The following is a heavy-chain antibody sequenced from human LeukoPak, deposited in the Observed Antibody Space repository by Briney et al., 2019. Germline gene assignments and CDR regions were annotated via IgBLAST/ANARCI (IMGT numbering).Heavy chain of an antibody. CDR3: TTERPYFDN. CDR1: GFTFSDAW. Sequence: GGSLRLSCAASGFTFSDAWMSWVRQAPGKGLEWVGRVKSKTHGGTTAYAAPVKGRFTISRDDSKTTVYLQMNSLKSEDAAMYYCTTERPYFDNWGQGTLVTASS. V-gene: IGHV3-15*01. J-gene: IGHJ4*02. CDR2: VKSKTHGGTT.